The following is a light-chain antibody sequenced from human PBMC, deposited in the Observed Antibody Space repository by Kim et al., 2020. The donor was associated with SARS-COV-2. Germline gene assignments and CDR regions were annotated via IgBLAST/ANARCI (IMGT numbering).Light chain of an antibody. CDR3: QQTYNNHPT. CDR1: QIVSSY. Sequence: DIQMTQSPSSLSASVGDRVTITCRASQIVSSYFNWYQQKPGQAPKLLIYAAINLQGGVPSRFSGSGSGTDFTLAINSLQPEDFAIYYCQQTYNNHPTFGQGTKVDIK. CDR2: AAI. J-gene: IGKJ1*01. V-gene: IGKV1-39*01.